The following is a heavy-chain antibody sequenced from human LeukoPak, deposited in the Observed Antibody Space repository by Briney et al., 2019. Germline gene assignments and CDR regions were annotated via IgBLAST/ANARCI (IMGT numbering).Heavy chain of an antibody. CDR3: ARANMVRGVGSCFDRNWFDP. D-gene: IGHD3-10*01. Sequence: GASVKVSCKASGYTFTSYGLSWVRQAPGQGLEWMGWINPNSGGTNYAQKFQGRVTMTRDTSISTAYMELSRLRSDDTAVYYCARANMVRGVGSCFDRNWFDPWGQGTLVTVSS. CDR2: INPNSGGT. V-gene: IGHV1-2*02. CDR1: GYTFTSYG. J-gene: IGHJ5*02.